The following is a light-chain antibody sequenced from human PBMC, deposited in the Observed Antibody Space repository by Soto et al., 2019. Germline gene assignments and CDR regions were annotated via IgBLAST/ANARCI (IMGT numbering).Light chain of an antibody. Sequence: DIQMTHSPSTLSGSVVYIVTITCLASQSISNWLAWYQQKPGKAPKGLIYKASTLESGAPSRFSGSGSGTEFTLTISSLQPDDFATYYCQKYYSYPWKCGQGNTGDIK. V-gene: IGKV1-5*03. J-gene: IGKJ1*01. CDR2: KAS. CDR3: QKYYSYPWK. CDR1: QSISNW.